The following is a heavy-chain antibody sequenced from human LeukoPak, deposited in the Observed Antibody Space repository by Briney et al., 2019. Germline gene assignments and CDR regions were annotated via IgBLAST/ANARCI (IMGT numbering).Heavy chain of an antibody. D-gene: IGHD3-10*01. CDR2: INHSGTI. Sequence: EWIGEINHSGTITYKPPLKSRLTISADTSKNQFSLKLSSVTAADTAVYYCARYCGSENYCISYWGQGTLVTVSS. V-gene: IGHV4-34*01. J-gene: IGHJ4*01. CDR3: ARYCGSENYCISY.